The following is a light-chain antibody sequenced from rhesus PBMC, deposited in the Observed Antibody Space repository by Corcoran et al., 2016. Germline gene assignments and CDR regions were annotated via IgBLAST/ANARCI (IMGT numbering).Light chain of an antibody. CDR3: QQYNGAPFT. CDR1: QSISSW. Sequence: DIQMTQSPSSPSAPVGDKVTITCQASQSISSWLAWYQQKPGKAPKPLIYKASGLESGVPSRFSGGGCGTDVTLPIRSLRPEDFATYYCQQYNGAPFTFGPGPKLDIK. V-gene: IGKV1-16*01. CDR2: KAS. J-gene: IGKJ3*01.